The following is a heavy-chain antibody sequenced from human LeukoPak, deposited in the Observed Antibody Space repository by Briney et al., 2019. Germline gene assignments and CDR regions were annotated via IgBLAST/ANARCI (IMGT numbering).Heavy chain of an antibody. CDR2: IYYSGST. D-gene: IGHD2-15*01. CDR3: ASGSCSGGSCYSDSWYFDL. Sequence: SETLSLTCTVSGGSISSSSYYWGWIRQPPGKGLEWIGSIYYSGSTYYNPSLKSRVTISVDTSKNQFSLKLSSVTAADTAVYYCASGSCSGGSCYSDSWYFDLWGCGTLVTVSS. J-gene: IGHJ2*01. CDR1: GGSISSSSYY. V-gene: IGHV4-39*07.